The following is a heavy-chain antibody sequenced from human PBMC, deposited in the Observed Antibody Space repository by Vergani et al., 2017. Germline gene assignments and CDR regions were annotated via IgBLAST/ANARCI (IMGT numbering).Heavy chain of an antibody. J-gene: IGHJ6*02. V-gene: IGHV3-9*01. CDR3: AKDIAPIAAAGIYYYYGMDV. CDR1: GFTFDDYA. CDR2: ISWNSGSI. D-gene: IGHD6-13*01. Sequence: EVQLVESGGGLVKPGRSLRLSCAASGFTFDDYAMHWVRQAPGKGLEWVSGISWNSGSIGYADSVKGRFTISRDNAKNSLYLQMNSLRAEDTALYYCAKDIAPIAAAGIYYYYGMDVWGQGTTVTVSS.